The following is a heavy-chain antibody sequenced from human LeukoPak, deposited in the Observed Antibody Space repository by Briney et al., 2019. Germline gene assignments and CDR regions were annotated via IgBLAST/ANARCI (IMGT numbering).Heavy chain of an antibody. CDR2: IYTSGTT. V-gene: IGHV4-38-2*02. CDR3: AKSNGYGLVDI. D-gene: IGHD3-10*01. CDR1: GYSISSGYY. Sequence: SETLSPTCTVSGYSISSGYYWSWIRQPAGKGLEWIGRIYTSGTTYHNPSLKSRVTISLDTSRNQFSLKLTSVTAADTAVYYCAKSNGYGLVDIWGQGTMVTVSS. J-gene: IGHJ3*02.